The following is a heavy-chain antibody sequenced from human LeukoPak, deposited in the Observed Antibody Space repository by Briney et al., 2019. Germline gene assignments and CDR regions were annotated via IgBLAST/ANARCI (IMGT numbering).Heavy chain of an antibody. J-gene: IGHJ4*02. CDR1: GYTFTSYD. V-gene: IGHV1-8*01. Sequence: ASVKVSCKASGYTFTSYDINWVRQATGQGPEWMGWMNPNSGNTGYAQKFQGRVIMTRNTSISTAYMELSSLRSEDTAVYYCARVPAVSDFDWLPDYWGQGTLVTVSS. CDR3: ARVPAVSDFDWLPDY. CDR2: MNPNSGNT. D-gene: IGHD3-9*01.